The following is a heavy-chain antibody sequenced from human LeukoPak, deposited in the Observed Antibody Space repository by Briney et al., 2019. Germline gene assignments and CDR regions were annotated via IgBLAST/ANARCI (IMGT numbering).Heavy chain of an antibody. CDR3: ARDGYSGYDQHDAFDI. J-gene: IGHJ3*02. V-gene: IGHV4-4*07. Sequence: SETLSLTCTVSGGSISSYYWSWIRQPAGKGLEWIGRIYTSGSTNYNPSLKSRVTMSVDTSKNQFSLKLSSVTAADTAVYYCARDGYSGYDQHDAFDIWGQGTMVTVSS. D-gene: IGHD5-12*01. CDR2: IYTSGST. CDR1: GGSISSYY.